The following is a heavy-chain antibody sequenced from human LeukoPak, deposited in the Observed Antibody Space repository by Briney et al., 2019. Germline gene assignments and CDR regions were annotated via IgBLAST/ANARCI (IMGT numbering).Heavy chain of an antibody. V-gene: IGHV3-30*01. CDR1: GFTFSSFA. CDR2: ISHDGTYK. D-gene: IGHD6-6*01. CDR3: GRGGRREAARAFDS. J-gene: IGHJ4*02. Sequence: PGGSLRLSCAASGFTFSSFAMHWVRQAPGKGLEWLAVISHDGTYKNYRDSVQGRFTISRDKSKNTLYLQMDSLRGEDTAVYHCGRGGRREAARAFDSWGQGTLVTVSS.